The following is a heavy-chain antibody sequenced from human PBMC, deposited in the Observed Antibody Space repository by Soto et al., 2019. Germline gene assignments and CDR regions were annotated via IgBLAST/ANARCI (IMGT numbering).Heavy chain of an antibody. CDR1: GGSLSPYY. V-gene: IGHV4-59*01. D-gene: IGHD5-12*01. J-gene: IGHJ4*02. CDR3: ASGGGYSGSLLDS. Sequence: SETLSLTCSVSGGSLSPYYWTWIRQPPGKGLEWIGYIYHSGTTHYSPPLKGRVTISIDTSKNEFSLKLSSVTAADTAVYYCASGGGYSGSLLDSWAQGTLVTVSS. CDR2: IYHSGTT.